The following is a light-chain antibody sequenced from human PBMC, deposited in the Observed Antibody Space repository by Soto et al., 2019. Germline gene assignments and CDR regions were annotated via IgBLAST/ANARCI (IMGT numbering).Light chain of an antibody. Sequence: QSVLTQPPAASGSPGQSVAISCTGTSSDVGGYNYVSWYQQHPGKAPKLMIYEVNKRPSGVPDRFSGSKSGNTASLTVSGLQAEDEADYYCSSYGGSSNVFGTGSKVTGL. CDR1: SSDVGGYNY. CDR3: SSYGGSSNV. CDR2: EVN. J-gene: IGLJ1*01. V-gene: IGLV2-8*01.